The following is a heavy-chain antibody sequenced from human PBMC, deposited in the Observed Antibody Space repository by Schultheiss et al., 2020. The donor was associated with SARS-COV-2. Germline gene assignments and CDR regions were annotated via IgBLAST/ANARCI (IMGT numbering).Heavy chain of an antibody. CDR2: IYYSGST. CDR1: GGSISSSSYY. J-gene: IGHJ6*03. V-gene: IGHV4-39*07. CDR3: ARNKGDTRYSGYDNYYYYMDV. D-gene: IGHD5-12*01. Sequence: SETLSLTCTVSGGSISSSSYYWGWIRQPPGKGLEWIGSIYYSGSTYYNPSLKSRVSISADTSKSRFSLRLSSVAAADTAVYYCARNKGDTRYSGYDNYYYYMDVWGKGTTVTVSS.